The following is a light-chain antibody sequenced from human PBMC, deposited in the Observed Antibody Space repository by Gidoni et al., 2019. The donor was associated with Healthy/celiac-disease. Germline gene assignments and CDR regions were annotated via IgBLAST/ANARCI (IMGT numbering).Light chain of an antibody. CDR2: GAS. CDR3: QQYNNWLWT. Sequence: EIVMTQSPATLSVSPGERATLSCRASQSVNSNLAWYQQKPGQAPRRLIYGASTRATGIPARCSGSGSGTEFTLTISSLQSEDFAVYYCQQYNNWLWTFGQGTKVEIK. J-gene: IGKJ1*01. V-gene: IGKV3-15*01. CDR1: QSVNSN.